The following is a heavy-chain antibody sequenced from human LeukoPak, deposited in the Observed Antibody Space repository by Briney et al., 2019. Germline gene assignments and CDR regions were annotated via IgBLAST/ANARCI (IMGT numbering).Heavy chain of an antibody. CDR3: GKAPGLCSGNSCYIGY. CDR2: IYSSGDT. CDR1: GGSISSGDSS. J-gene: IGHJ4*02. Sequence: SETLSLTCTVSGGSISSGDSSWSWIRQPPGKGLEWIGYIYSSGDTYYNPSLKSRVTISVDTSKNQFSLRLSSVTAADTAVYFWGKAPGLCSGNSCYIGYWGQGTLVTVSS. D-gene: IGHD2-2*02. V-gene: IGHV4-30-4*01.